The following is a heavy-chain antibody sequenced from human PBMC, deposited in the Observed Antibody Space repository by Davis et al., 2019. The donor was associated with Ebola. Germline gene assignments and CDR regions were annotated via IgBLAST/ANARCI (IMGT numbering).Heavy chain of an antibody. V-gene: IGHV4-4*08. J-gene: IGHJ3*02. CDR2: LSPSESS. CDR3: ARGDLRFLEWLLSYDAFDI. Sequence: SEPLSLPCTVSGGSISSSLCPCIRQPPGQGLEWIGYLSPSESSNYSPSLKSRVNISVDTSKNQFSLKLSSVTAADTAVYYCARGDLRFLEWLLSYDAFDIWGQGTMVTVSS. D-gene: IGHD3-3*01. CDR1: GGSISSSL.